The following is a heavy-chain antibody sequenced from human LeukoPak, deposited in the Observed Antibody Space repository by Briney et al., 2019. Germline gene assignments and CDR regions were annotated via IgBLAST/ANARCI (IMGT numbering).Heavy chain of an antibody. CDR2: IYYSGST. CDR3: ARANYYDSSGPTGYFDY. Sequence: SETLSLTCTVSGGSISSSSYYWGWIRQPPGKGLEWIGSIYYSGSTYYNPSLKSRVTISVDTSKNQFSLKLSSVTAADTAVYYCARANYYDSSGPTGYFDYWGQGTLVTVSS. J-gene: IGHJ4*02. V-gene: IGHV4-39*07. D-gene: IGHD3-22*01. CDR1: GGSISSSSYY.